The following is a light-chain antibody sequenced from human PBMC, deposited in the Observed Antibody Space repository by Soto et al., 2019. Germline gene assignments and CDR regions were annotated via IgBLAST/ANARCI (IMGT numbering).Light chain of an antibody. V-gene: IGLV2-11*01. CDR2: EVT. Sequence: QSALTQPRSVSGSPGQSVTISCTGTSSEVGGYNYVSWYQQHPGKAPKLLIYEVTKRPSGVPDRFSGSKPGNTASLTISGLQAEDEADYYCCSYAGSYTFVFGTGTKVTVL. J-gene: IGLJ1*01. CDR1: SSEVGGYNY. CDR3: CSYAGSYTFV.